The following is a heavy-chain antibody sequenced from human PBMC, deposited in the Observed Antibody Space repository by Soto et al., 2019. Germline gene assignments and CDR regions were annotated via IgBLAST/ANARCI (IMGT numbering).Heavy chain of an antibody. CDR3: ARESVVVAAKVYYGMDV. CDR2: IYHSGST. D-gene: IGHD2-15*01. J-gene: IGHJ6*02. CDR1: GGSFSSGGYS. V-gene: IGHV4-30-2*01. Sequence: SETLSLSCAVSGGSFSSGGYSWSWIRQPPGKGLEWIGYIYHSGSTYYNPSLKSRVTISVDRSKNQFSLKLSSVTAADTAVYYCARESVVVAAKVYYGMDVWGQGTTVTVSS.